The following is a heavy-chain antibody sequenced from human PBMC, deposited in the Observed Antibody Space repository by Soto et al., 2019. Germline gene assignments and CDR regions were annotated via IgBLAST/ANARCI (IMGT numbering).Heavy chain of an antibody. CDR3: ARGLIDAASLPWFDT. CDR1: GGSISSGDYY. Sequence: SETLSLTCTVSGGSISSGDYYWSWIRQPPGKGLEWIGYIYYSGSTYYNPSLKSRVTISVDTSKNQFSLKLSSVTAADTAVYYCARGLIDAASLPWFDTWGQGTLVTVSS. D-gene: IGHD3-16*02. J-gene: IGHJ5*02. CDR2: IYYSGST. V-gene: IGHV4-30-4*01.